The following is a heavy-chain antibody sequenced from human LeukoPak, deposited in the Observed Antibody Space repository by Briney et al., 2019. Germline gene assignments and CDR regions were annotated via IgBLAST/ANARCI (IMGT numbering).Heavy chain of an antibody. Sequence: SETLSLTCTVSSGSIISYYWSWIRQPPGKGLEWIGYIYYTGTTNYNPSLKSRVTISVDTSRNQFSLNLTSVTAADTAVYFCARMVGYSYGPYWYFELWGRGTLVTVSS. D-gene: IGHD5-18*01. J-gene: IGHJ2*01. CDR2: IYYTGTT. CDR3: ARMVGYSYGPYWYFEL. V-gene: IGHV4-59*01. CDR1: SGSIISYY.